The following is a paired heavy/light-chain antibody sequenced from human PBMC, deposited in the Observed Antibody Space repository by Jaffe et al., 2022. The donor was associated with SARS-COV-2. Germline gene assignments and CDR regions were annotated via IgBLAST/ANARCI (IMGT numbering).Light chain of an antibody. J-gene: IGKJ4*01. CDR2: AAS. CDR3: QQYYRYPLT. CDR1: QDITNY. Sequence: DIQMTQSPSSLSAFIGERVTITCRASQDITNYLAWFQQKPGKAPQYLIYAASSLQSGVPSRFSGSGSGTDFTLTITNLQPEDLGTYYCQQYYRYPLTFGGGTNVEIK. V-gene: IGKV1-16*01.
Heavy chain of an antibody. CDR3: GILPSGRYSFVF. D-gene: IGHD6-19*01. CDR2: ILNKASRYST. Sequence: QMVESGGGLVQPGGSLRLSCATSGFNFTDHYFDWVRQAPGKGPEWVARILNKASRYSTEYAESVKGRFIISRDESKTSLHLQMDSLKTEDTAVYYCGILPSGRYSFVFWGQGTLVTVSS. CDR1: GFNFTDHY. J-gene: IGHJ4*02. V-gene: IGHV3-72*01.